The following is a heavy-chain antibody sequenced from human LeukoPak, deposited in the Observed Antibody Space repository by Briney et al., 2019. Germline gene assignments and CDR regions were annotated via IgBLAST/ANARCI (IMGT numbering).Heavy chain of an antibody. CDR3: AREGNRGYSYGPRYYYYGMDV. CDR2: INPSGGST. Sequence: GASVKASCKASGYTFTSYYMHWVRQAPGQGLEWMGIINPSGGSTSYAQKFQGRVTMTRDTSTSTVYMELSSLRSEDTAVYYCAREGNRGYSYGPRYYYYGMDVWGQGTTVTVSS. V-gene: IGHV1-46*01. D-gene: IGHD5-18*01. CDR1: GYTFTSYY. J-gene: IGHJ6*02.